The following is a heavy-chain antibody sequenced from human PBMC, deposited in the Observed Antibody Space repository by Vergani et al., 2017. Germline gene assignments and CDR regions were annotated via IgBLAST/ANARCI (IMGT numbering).Heavy chain of an antibody. CDR3: VHRLGYFDWDGAFDV. J-gene: IGHJ3*01. D-gene: IGHD3-9*01. Sequence: QITLRESGPTLVKPTQTLTLTCTFSGFSLTTGGEGVGWIRQPPGRALEWLAFVYWNDDERYSPSLKSRLTITKDTSKNEVILTMATMDPVDTATYYCVHRLGYFDWDGAFDVWGPGTMVTVSS. CDR1: GFSLTTGGEG. V-gene: IGHV2-5*01. CDR2: VYWNDDE.